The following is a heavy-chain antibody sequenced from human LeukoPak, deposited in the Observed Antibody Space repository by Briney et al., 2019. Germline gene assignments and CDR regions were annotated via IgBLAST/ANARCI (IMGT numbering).Heavy chain of an antibody. CDR1: GGSISSYY. Sequence: ASETLSLTCTVSGGSISSYYWSWIRQPPGKGLEWIGYIYYSGSTNYNPSLKSRVTISVETSKNQFSLKLSSVTAADTAVYYCARGDSGYDTYYFDYWGQGTLVTVSS. J-gene: IGHJ4*02. D-gene: IGHD5-12*01. CDR2: IYYSGST. CDR3: ARGDSGYDTYYFDY. V-gene: IGHV4-59*01.